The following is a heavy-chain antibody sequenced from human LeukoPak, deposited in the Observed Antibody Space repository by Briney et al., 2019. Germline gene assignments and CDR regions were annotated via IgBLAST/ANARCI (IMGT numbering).Heavy chain of an antibody. J-gene: IGHJ4*02. CDR1: GGSISSYY. Sequence: SETLSLTCTVSGGSISSYYWSWIRQPPGKGLEWIGYIYYSGTTNYNPSLKSRVTISVDTSKNQFSLNLSSVTAADTAVYYCARGGGYGSSPAIWGQGTLVTVSS. D-gene: IGHD6-6*01. CDR3: ARGGGYGSSPAI. CDR2: IYYSGTT. V-gene: IGHV4-59*01.